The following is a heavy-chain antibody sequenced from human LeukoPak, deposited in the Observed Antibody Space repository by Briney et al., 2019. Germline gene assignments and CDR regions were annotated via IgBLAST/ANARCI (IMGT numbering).Heavy chain of an antibody. CDR2: INPSGGST. CDR3: ARVFRNELLPEGSYYFDY. CDR1: GYTFTSYY. V-gene: IGHV1-46*01. Sequence: GASVKVSCKASGYTFTSYYMHWVRQAPGQGLEWMGIINPSGGSTSYAQKFQGRVTMTRDTSTSTVYMELSSLRSEDTAVYYCARVFRNELLPEGSYYFDYWGQGTLVTVSS. D-gene: IGHD2-15*01. J-gene: IGHJ4*02.